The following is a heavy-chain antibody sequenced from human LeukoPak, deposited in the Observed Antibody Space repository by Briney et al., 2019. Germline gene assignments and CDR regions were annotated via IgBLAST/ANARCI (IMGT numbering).Heavy chain of an antibody. CDR2: ISAYNGNT. CDR1: GYTFTSYG. J-gene: IGHJ3*02. V-gene: IGHV1-18*01. CDR3: AKDRGDILTGYSIDALDI. Sequence: ASVKVSCKASGYTFTSYGISWVRQAPGQGLEWMGWISAYNGNTNYAQKLQGRVTMTRDMSTSTVYMELSSLRSDDTAVYYCAKDRGDILTGYSIDALDIWGQGTMVTVSS. D-gene: IGHD3-9*01.